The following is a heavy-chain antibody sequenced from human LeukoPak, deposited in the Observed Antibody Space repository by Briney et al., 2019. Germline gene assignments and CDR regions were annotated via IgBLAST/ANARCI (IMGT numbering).Heavy chain of an antibody. CDR1: GSTFSSYG. CDR2: ISYDGSNK. J-gene: IGHJ4*02. Sequence: GGSLRLSCAASGSTFSSYGMHWVRQAPGKGLEWVAVISYDGSNKYYADSVKGRFTISRDNSKNTLYLQMNSLRAEDTAVCYCAKMDVDIVATTGLTFDYWGQGTLVTVSS. D-gene: IGHD5-12*01. CDR3: AKMDVDIVATTGLTFDY. V-gene: IGHV3-30*18.